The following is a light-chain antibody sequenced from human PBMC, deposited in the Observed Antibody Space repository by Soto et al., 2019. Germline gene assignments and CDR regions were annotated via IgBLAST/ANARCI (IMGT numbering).Light chain of an antibody. CDR2: DVN. Sequence: QSVLTQPASVSGSPGQSITISCTGTIDDVGAYNYVSWYQQRPGSAPQLIIYDVNNRPSGASHRFSGSKSGHTAYLTISGLQSDDEAIYHCSSYTSTYSLVFGTGTKVTVL. CDR3: SSYTSTYSLV. J-gene: IGLJ1*01. CDR1: IDDVGAYNY. V-gene: IGLV2-14*03.